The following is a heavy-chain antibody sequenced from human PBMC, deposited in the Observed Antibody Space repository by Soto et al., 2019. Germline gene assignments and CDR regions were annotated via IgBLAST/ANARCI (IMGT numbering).Heavy chain of an antibody. Sequence: QVQLVQSGAEVKKPGSSVKVSCKASGGTFSSYAISWVRQAPGQGLEWMGGIIPNSGGTNYAQRFQGRVTMTRDTSISTAYMELSRLRSDDTAVYYCARPLYSSSGYWGQGTLVTVSS. V-gene: IGHV1-2*02. CDR2: IIPNSGGT. D-gene: IGHD6-19*01. CDR3: ARPLYSSSGY. J-gene: IGHJ4*02. CDR1: GGTFSSYA.